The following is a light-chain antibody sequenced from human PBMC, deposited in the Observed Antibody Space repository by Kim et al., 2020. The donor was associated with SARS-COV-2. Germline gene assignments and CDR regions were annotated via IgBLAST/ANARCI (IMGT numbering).Light chain of an antibody. CDR1: KLGNKY. CDR3: QAWDSSTNVV. CDR2: QDT. J-gene: IGLJ3*02. Sequence: VSPGQTGSITCSGHKLGNKYVSWYHQKPGQSPVLVIYQDTKRPSGIPERFSGSNSGNTATLTISGTRTMDEGDYYCQAWDSSTNVVFGGGTQLTVL. V-gene: IGLV3-1*01.